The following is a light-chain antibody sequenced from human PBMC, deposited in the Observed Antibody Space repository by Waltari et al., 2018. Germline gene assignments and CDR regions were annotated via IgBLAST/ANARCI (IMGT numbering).Light chain of an antibody. J-gene: IGLJ3*02. V-gene: IGLV2-8*01. Sequence: QSALTQPPSASGSPGQSVTISCTGTSSDVGGYNYVSWYQQHPGKAPKVMIYEVSKRPVGVPDRFSGFKSGNTASLTVSGVQAEDEADYYCSSYGGSNNLVFGGGTKLTVL. CDR1: SSDVGGYNY. CDR3: SSYGGSNNLV. CDR2: EVS.